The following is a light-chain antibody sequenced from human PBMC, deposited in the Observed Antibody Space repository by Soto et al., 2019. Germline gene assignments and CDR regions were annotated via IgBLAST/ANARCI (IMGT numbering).Light chain of an antibody. Sequence: AAGDRVTITCRASQNLNNYLNWYQHRPGQAPRFLIFASSSLQSGVPERFSGRASGTEFTLTIANLQPEDAAIYFCHQAFTFPWTFGQGTKVEVK. CDR2: ASS. V-gene: IGKV1-39*01. CDR1: QNLNNY. CDR3: HQAFTFPWT. J-gene: IGKJ1*01.